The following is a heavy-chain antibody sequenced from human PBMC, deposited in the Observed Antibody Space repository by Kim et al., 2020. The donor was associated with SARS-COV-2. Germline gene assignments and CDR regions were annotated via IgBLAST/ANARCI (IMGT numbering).Heavy chain of an antibody. CDR2: INAGNGNT. D-gene: IGHD1-26*01. CDR1: GYTFTSYA. J-gene: IGHJ4*02. CDR3: ARGYSRGYGDLWELLFGDYFDY. V-gene: IGHV1-3*01. Sequence: ASVKVSCKASGYTFTSYAMHWVRQAPGQRLEWMGWINAGNGNTKYSQKFQGRVTITRDTSASTAYMELSSLRSEDTAVYYCARGYSRGYGDLWELLFGDYFDYWGQGTLVTVSS.